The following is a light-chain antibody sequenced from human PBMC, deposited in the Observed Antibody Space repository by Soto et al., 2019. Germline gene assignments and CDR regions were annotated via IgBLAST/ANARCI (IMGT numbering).Light chain of an antibody. CDR2: EVS. J-gene: IGLJ3*02. CDR1: SSDVGSYNL. Sequence: QSVLTQPASVSGSPGQSITISCTGTSSDVGSYNLVSWYRQHPGKAPKLMIYEVSKRPSGVSNRFSGSKSGNTASLTISGLQAEDEADYYCCSYAGTWVFGGGTKLTVL. CDR3: CSYAGTWV. V-gene: IGLV2-23*02.